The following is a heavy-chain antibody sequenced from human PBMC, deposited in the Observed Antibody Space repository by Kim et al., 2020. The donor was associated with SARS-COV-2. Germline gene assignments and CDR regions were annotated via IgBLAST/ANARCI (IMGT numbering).Heavy chain of an antibody. CDR2: IYYSGST. V-gene: IGHV4-39*01. CDR1: GGSISSSSYY. D-gene: IGHD2-15*01. CDR3: ARLGGGGGSCYFCHIDY. J-gene: IGHJ4*02. Sequence: SETLSLTCTVSGGSISSSSYYWGWIRQPPGKGLEWIGSIYYSGSTYYNPSLKSRVTISVDTSKNQFSLKLSSVTAADTAVYYCARLGGGGGSCYFCHIDYWGQGTLVTVSS.